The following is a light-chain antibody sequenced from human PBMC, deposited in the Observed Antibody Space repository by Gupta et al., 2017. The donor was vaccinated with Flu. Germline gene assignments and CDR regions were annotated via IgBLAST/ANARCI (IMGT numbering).Light chain of an antibody. CDR1: SANIGSNT. V-gene: IGLV1-44*01. CDR2: SND. J-gene: IGLJ3*02. Sequence: SVLTLPPPASWTPGQRVPLTCSGSSANIGSNTVNWYQQLPETAPKCCRYSNDHRPSGVPDRFAGSKSGTSASLAISGLQAEDEADYYCAAWDDSRNAWVFGGGTRLTGL. CDR3: AAWDDSRNAWV.